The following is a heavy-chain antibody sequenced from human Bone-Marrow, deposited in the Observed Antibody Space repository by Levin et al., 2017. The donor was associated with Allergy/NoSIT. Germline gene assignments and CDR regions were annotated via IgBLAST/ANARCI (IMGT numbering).Heavy chain of an antibody. CDR1: GGSISSSSYY. Sequence: SETLSLTCTVSGGSISSSSYYWGWIRQPPGKGLEWIGSIYYSGSTYYNPSLKSRVTISVDTSKNQFSLKLSSVTAADTAVYYCARHGACGGDCSRSFIDYWGQGTLVTVSS. D-gene: IGHD2-21*02. CDR2: IYYSGST. J-gene: IGHJ4*02. CDR3: ARHGACGGDCSRSFIDY. V-gene: IGHV4-39*01.